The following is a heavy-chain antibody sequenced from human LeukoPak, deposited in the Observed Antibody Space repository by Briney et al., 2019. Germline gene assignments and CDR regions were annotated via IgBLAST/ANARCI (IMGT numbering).Heavy chain of an antibody. CDR2: IKHDGSEK. CDR1: GFTFSTYW. V-gene: IGHV3-7*05. D-gene: IGHD2/OR15-2a*01. J-gene: IGHJ4*02. CDR3: ASNARILGY. Sequence: GGSLRLSCAASGFTFSTYWMSWVRQAPGKGLEWVANIKHDGSEKNYVDSVRGRFTISRDNAKNSLYLQMDSLRAEDTAVYYCASNARILGYWGQGILVTVFS.